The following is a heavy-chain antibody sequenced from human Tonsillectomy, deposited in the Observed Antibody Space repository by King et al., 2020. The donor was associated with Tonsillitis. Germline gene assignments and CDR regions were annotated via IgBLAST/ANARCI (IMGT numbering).Heavy chain of an antibody. CDR1: GFTFSSYA. V-gene: IGHV3-23*04. J-gene: IGHJ6*03. CDR3: AKDYYYDSSYYYYYYMDV. D-gene: IGHD3-22*01. Sequence: VQLVESGGDLVQPGGSLRLSCAASGFTFSSYAMSWVRQAPGKGLECVSSISGSSGSTYYADSVKGRFTISRDNSKNTLYLQMNSLRAEDTAVYYWAKDYYYDSSYYYYYYMDVWGKGTTVTVSS. CDR2: ISGSSGST.